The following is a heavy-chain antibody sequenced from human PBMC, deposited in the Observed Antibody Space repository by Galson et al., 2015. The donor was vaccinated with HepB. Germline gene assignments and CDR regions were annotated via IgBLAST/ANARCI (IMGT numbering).Heavy chain of an antibody. CDR1: GYTFNKYG. J-gene: IGHJ4*02. CDR3: ARDVDWALDY. CDR2: ISTKRGNT. Sequence: SVQVSCKASGYTFNKYGISWVRQAPGQGLEWMGWISTKRGNTKHAQNFQGRVTMTTETSTNTAYMELRSLRSADTAVYYCARDVDWALDYWGQGTLVTVSS. D-gene: IGHD3-9*01. V-gene: IGHV1-18*01.